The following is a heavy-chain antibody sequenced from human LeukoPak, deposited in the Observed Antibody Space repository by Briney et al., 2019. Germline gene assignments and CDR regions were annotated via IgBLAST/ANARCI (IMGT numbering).Heavy chain of an antibody. CDR1: GGSFSGYY. V-gene: IGHV4-34*01. CDR3: ARTSYGSGSYFDY. Sequence: SETLSLTCAVYGGSFSGYYWSWIRQPPGKGLEWIGEINHSGSTNYNPSLKSRVTISVDTSKNQFSLKLSSVTAADTAVYYCARTSYGSGSYFDYWGQGTLVTVSS. CDR2: INHSGST. J-gene: IGHJ4*02. D-gene: IGHD3-10*01.